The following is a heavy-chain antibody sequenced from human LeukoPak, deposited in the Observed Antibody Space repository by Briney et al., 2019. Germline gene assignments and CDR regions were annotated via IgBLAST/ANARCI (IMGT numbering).Heavy chain of an antibody. Sequence: GASVKVSCKASGYTFTGHYMHWVRQAPGQGLEWMGWINPNSGGTNYAQKFQGWVTMTRDTSISTAYMELSRLRSDDTAVYYCAREAVAGTNIDYWGQGTLVTVSS. V-gene: IGHV1-2*04. J-gene: IGHJ4*02. CDR2: INPNSGGT. D-gene: IGHD6-19*01. CDR3: AREAVAGTNIDY. CDR1: GYTFTGHY.